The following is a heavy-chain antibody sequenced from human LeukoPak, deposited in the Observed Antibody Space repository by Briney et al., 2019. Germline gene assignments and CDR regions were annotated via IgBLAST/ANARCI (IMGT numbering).Heavy chain of an antibody. CDR3: ARDGLLGYFDY. D-gene: IGHD7-27*01. Sequence: GRSLRFSCAASGFTFSSYAMHWVRQAPGKGLEGVAVISYDGSNKYYADSVKGRFTISRDNSKNTLYLQMNSRRAEDPAVYYCARDGLLGYFDYWGQGTLVTVSS. CDR2: ISYDGSNK. V-gene: IGHV3-30-3*01. J-gene: IGHJ4*02. CDR1: GFTFSSYA.